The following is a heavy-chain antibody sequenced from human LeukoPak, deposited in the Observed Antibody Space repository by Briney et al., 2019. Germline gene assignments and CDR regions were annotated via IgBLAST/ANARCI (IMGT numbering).Heavy chain of an antibody. D-gene: IGHD7-27*01. J-gene: IGHJ5*01. Sequence: GGSLRLSRAASGFTFSSHDMHWVRQAAGKGLEWVSGFIPAGDRYYAESVKGRFTISRENAKSSLYLQMNSLRVGDTAVYYCVGGGVWGLSSNWLESWGQGILVTVSS. V-gene: IGHV3-13*04. CDR2: FIPAGDR. CDR1: GFTFSSHD. CDR3: VGGGVWGLSSNWLES.